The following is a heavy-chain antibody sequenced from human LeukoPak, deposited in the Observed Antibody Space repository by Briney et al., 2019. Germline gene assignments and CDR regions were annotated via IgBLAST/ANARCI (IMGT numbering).Heavy chain of an antibody. Sequence: SETLSLTCTVSGGSISSDYYWAWIRQPPGKGLEGIGTIFYSGTTYYSPSLQSRVTISVDTSKNQFSLKLSSVTAADTAVYYCARLPEPGIAAAGAFDYWGQGTLVTVPS. CDR2: IFYSGTT. CDR3: ARLPEPGIAAAGAFDY. CDR1: GGSISSDYY. V-gene: IGHV4-39*01. D-gene: IGHD6-13*01. J-gene: IGHJ4*02.